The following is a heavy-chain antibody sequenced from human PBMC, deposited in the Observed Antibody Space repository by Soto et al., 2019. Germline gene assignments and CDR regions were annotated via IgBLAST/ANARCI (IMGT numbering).Heavy chain of an antibody. Sequence: GGSLRLSCAASGFTFSSYAMSWVRQAPGKGLEWVSAISGSGGSTYYADSVKGRFTISRDNSKNTLYLQMNSLRAEDTAVYYCAKDWSGGTMIVVVTHFDYWGQGTLVTVSS. CDR2: ISGSGGST. J-gene: IGHJ4*02. V-gene: IGHV3-23*01. CDR3: AKDWSGGTMIVVVTHFDY. CDR1: GFTFSSYA. D-gene: IGHD3-22*01.